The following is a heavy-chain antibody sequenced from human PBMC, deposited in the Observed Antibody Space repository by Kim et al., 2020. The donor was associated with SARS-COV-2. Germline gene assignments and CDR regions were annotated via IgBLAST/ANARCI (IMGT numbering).Heavy chain of an antibody. D-gene: IGHD3-16*01. V-gene: IGHV3-23*01. CDR2: IDNRGRNT. CDR1: GFSFNKYG. Sequence: PGGSLRLSCAASGFSFNKYGMSWVRQAPGKGLEWVSAIDNRGRNTLYADSVKGRFTISRDNSKNTLFLQMISLRVEDTATYYCSRGEPPIKLDYWGQGILVTVSS. CDR3: SRGEPPIKLDY. J-gene: IGHJ4*02.